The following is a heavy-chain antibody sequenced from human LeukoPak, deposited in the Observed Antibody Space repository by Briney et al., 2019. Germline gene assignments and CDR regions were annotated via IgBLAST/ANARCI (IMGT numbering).Heavy chain of an antibody. V-gene: IGHV4-61*02. CDR2: IYTSGST. Sequence: SQTLSLTCTVSGGSISSGSYYWGWIRQPAGKGLEWIGRIYTSGSTNYNPSLKSRVTISVDTSKNQFSLKLSSVTAADTAVYYCARERYYYDSSGENYYYYYMDVWGKGTTVTVSS. D-gene: IGHD3-22*01. J-gene: IGHJ6*03. CDR3: ARERYYYDSSGENYYYYYMDV. CDR1: GGSISSGSYY.